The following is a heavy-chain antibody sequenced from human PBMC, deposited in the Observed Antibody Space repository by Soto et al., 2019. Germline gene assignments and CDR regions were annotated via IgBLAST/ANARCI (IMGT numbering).Heavy chain of an antibody. D-gene: IGHD3-10*01. V-gene: IGHV3-72*01. CDR2: TRNKANSYTT. CDR3: AREVRRPSTTPLVMVRGAIYYYYYGMDV. CDR1: GFTFSDHY. Sequence: EVQLVESGGGLVQPGGSLRLSCAASGFTFSDHYMDWVRQAPGKGLEWVGRTRNKANSYTTEYAASVKGRFTISRDDSKNSLYLQMNSLKTEDTAVYYCAREVRRPSTTPLVMVRGAIYYYYYGMDVWGQGTTVTVSS. J-gene: IGHJ6*02.